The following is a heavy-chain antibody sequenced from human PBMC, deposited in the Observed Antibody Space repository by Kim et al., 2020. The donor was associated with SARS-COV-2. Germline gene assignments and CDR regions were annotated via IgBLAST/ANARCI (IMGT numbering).Heavy chain of an antibody. Sequence: ASVKVSCKASGYTFTSYDINWVRQATGQGLEWMGWMNPNSGNTGYAQKFQGRVTMTRNTSISTAYMELSSLRSEDTAVYYCARVVWYSSGWTTVYYYYYMAVWGNGTTVTVSS. CDR1: GYTFTSYD. CDR3: ARVVWYSSGWTTVYYYYYMAV. D-gene: IGHD6-19*01. CDR2: MNPNSGNT. J-gene: IGHJ6*03. V-gene: IGHV1-8*01.